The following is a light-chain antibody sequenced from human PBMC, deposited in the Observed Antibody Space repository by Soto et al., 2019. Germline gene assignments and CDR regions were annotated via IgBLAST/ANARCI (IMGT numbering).Light chain of an antibody. V-gene: IGLV2-8*01. CDR2: EVS. CDR3: SSYAGSNNWV. Sequence: QSVLTQPASVSGSPGQSITISCTGTSSDVGGYNYVSWYQQHPGKAPKLMIYEVSKRPSGVPDRFSGSKSGNTASLTVSGLQAGDEADYYCSSYAGSNNWVFGGGTKLTVL. CDR1: SSDVGGYNY. J-gene: IGLJ3*02.